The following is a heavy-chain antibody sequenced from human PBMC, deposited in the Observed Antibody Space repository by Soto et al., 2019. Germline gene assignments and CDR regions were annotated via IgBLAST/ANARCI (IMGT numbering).Heavy chain of an antibody. CDR1: VDSISNSRW. J-gene: IGHJ3*01. V-gene: IGHV4-4*02. CDR3: AYSTGWYRHDV. CDR2: IFHSGDT. D-gene: IGHD6-19*01. Sequence: QVQLQETGPGLVKPSGTLCLTCAVSVDSISNSRWWHWVRQPPGKGLEWIGDIFHSGDTNYNPSLKSRVFISVDKSQNQFSLKVSSVTAADTAVYYCAYSTGWYRHDVWGQGTLVTVSS.